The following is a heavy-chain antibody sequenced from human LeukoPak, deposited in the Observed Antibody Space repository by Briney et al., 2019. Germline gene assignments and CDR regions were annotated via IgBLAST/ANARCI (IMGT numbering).Heavy chain of an antibody. Sequence: GGSLRLSCAASGFTFSSYSMNWVRQAPEKGLEWVSSISSSSSYIYYADSVKGRFTISRDNAKNSLYLQMNSLRAEDTAVYYCARDSPGTANYYMDVWGKGTTVTVSS. CDR1: GFTFSSYS. CDR3: ARDSPGTANYYMDV. D-gene: IGHD1-14*01. J-gene: IGHJ6*03. CDR2: ISSSSSYI. V-gene: IGHV3-21*01.